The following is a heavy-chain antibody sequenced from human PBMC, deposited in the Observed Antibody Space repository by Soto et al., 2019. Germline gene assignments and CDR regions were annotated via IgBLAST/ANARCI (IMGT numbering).Heavy chain of an antibody. J-gene: IGHJ6*02. V-gene: IGHV1-3*01. D-gene: IGHD1-1*01. CDR3: ARGKGMEENYYYYGLDI. CDR2: INGGTGQT. Sequence: ASVKVSCKASGYSFSTYAMHWVRQAPGQSLEWMGWINGGTGQTKFSQRFQDRITITRDASASTAYMELSSLRSEDTAVYYCARGKGMEENYYYYGLDIWGQGTTVTVSS. CDR1: GYSFSTYA.